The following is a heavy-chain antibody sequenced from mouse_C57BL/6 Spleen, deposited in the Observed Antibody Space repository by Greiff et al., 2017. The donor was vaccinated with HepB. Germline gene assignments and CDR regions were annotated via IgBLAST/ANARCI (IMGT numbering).Heavy chain of an antibody. Sequence: VQLQESGAELVKPGASVKLSCKASGYTFTSYWMHWVKQRPGRGLEWIGRIDPNSGGTKYNEKFKSKATLTVDKPSSTAYMQLSSLTSKDSAVYYCARSYYGTWYFDVWGTGTTVTVSS. J-gene: IGHJ1*03. V-gene: IGHV1-72*01. CDR1: GYTFTSYW. CDR2: IDPNSGGT. D-gene: IGHD1-1*01. CDR3: ARSYYGTWYFDV.